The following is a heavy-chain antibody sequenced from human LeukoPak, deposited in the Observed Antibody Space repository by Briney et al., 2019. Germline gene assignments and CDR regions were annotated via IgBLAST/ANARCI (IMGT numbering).Heavy chain of an antibody. J-gene: IGHJ5*02. Sequence: SGTLSLTCTVSGGPISSSPYYWGWIRQPPGKGLEWIGTIYYSGSTYYNPSLKSRVTISVDTSKNQFSLKLSSVTAADTAVYYCARSGSYYVVRPLRFDPWGQGTLVTVSS. CDR1: GGPISSSPYY. V-gene: IGHV4-39*01. CDR3: ARSGSYYVVRPLRFDP. CDR2: IYYSGST. D-gene: IGHD1-26*01.